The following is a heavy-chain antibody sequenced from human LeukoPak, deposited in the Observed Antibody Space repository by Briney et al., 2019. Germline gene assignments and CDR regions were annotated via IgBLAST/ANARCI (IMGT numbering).Heavy chain of an antibody. V-gene: IGHV3-30*03. J-gene: IGHJ4*02. D-gene: IGHD1-7*01. CDR1: GFTFSSYG. CDR3: AREGTTSKQGGAYYFVY. Sequence: GRSLRLSCAASGFTFSSYGMHWVRQAPGKGLEWVAVISYDGSNKYYADSVKGRFTISRDNSKNTLYLQMNSLRAEDTAVYYCAREGTTSKQGGAYYFVYWGQGTLVTVSS. CDR2: ISYDGSNK.